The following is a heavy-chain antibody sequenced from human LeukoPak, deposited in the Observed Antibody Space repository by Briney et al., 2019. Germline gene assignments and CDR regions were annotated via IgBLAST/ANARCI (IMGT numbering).Heavy chain of an antibody. CDR1: GGSISSYY. Sequence: SETPSLTCTVSGGSISSYYWSWIRQPPGKGLEWIGYIYYSGSTNYNPSLKSRVTISVDTSKNQFSLKLSSVTAADTAVYYCARGLSGYIIDYWGQGTLVTVSS. CDR2: IYYSGST. V-gene: IGHV4-59*01. CDR3: ARGLSGYIIDY. D-gene: IGHD3-3*01. J-gene: IGHJ4*02.